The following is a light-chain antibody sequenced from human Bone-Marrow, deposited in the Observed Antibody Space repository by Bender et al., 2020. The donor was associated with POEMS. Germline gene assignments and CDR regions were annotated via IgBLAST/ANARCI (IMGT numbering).Light chain of an antibody. CDR2: GYN. V-gene: IGLV1-40*01. CDR1: SSNTGSGYD. CDR3: CSYAPSSTSIWV. Sequence: QSVLTQPPSVSGAPGQRVTISCTGSSSNTGSGYDINWYQHLPGTAPKLLIYGYNNRPSGVPDRFSGSKSGTSASLAITGLQAEDEGDYYCCSYAPSSTSIWVFGGGTKLTVL. J-gene: IGLJ3*02.